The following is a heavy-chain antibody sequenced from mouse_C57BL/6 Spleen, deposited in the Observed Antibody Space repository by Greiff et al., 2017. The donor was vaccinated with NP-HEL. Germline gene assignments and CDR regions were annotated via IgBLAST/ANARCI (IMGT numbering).Heavy chain of an antibody. CDR3: ARGGPYGYFDD. J-gene: IGHJ2*01. Sequence: QVQLKESGAELVRPGASVKLSCKASGYTFTDSYINWVKQRPGQGLEWIARLYPGSGNTYYNEKFKGKATLTAEKSSSTAYMQLSSLTSEDSAVYFCARGGPYGYFDDWGQGTTLTVSS. CDR2: LYPGSGNT. CDR1: GYTFTDSY. D-gene: IGHD1-1*02. V-gene: IGHV1-76*01.